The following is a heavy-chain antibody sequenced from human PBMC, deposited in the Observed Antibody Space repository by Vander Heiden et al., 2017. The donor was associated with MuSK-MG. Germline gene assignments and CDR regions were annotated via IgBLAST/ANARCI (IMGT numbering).Heavy chain of an antibody. V-gene: IGHV4-30-4*08. D-gene: IGHD3-22*01. CDR1: GGSIGSGDYY. CDR3: ATGQGNYTPWFVG. Sequence: QVQLPESGPGLVKPSQTLSLTCTVSGGSIGSGDYYWSWIRQPPGKDLEWIGYIDYIVATSYYPSLKSRSIISVATSKNPPSLTLKFVTAADAAVYYCATGQGNYTPWFVGWG. CDR2: IDYIVAT. J-gene: IGHJ6*01.